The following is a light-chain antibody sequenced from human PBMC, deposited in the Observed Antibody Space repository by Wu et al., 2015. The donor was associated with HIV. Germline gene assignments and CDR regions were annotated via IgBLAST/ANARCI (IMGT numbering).Light chain of an antibody. Sequence: EIQMTQSPSSLSASVGDRVTITCRASQSISSYLNWYQQKPGKAPKLLIYAASSLQSGVPSRFSGSGSGTDFTLTISSLQPEDFATYYCQQSYSTLRSFGQGTRLEIK. CDR1: QSISSY. J-gene: IGKJ5*01. CDR2: AAS. CDR3: QQSYSTLRS. V-gene: IGKV1-39*01.